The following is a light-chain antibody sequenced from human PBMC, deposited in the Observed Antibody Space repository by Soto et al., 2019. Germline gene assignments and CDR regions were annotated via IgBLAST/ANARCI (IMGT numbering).Light chain of an antibody. V-gene: IGKV3-15*01. CDR1: QSVGSK. J-gene: IGKJ3*01. Sequence: EIVMTQSPATLSVSPGERASLSCRASQSVGSKLAWYQHKPGQAPRLLIYDASTRATGFPARFSGSGSGTXFXXTISSLQPEDFAVYYCQQYNNWPPFTFGPGTKVDIK. CDR3: QQYNNWPPFT. CDR2: DAS.